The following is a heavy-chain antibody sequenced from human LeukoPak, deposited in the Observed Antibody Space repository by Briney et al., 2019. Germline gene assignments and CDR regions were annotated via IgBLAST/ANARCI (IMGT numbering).Heavy chain of an antibody. Sequence: SETLSLTCTISGGSISSYYWRWVRQPPGKGLEWIGYIYYSGSTNYNPSLKSRVTISVDTSKNQFSLKLSSVTAADTAVYYCARGYDSSAYYFFDYWGQGTLVTVSS. V-gene: IGHV4-59*01. J-gene: IGHJ4*02. CDR2: IYYSGST. CDR1: GGSISSYY. D-gene: IGHD3-22*01. CDR3: ARGYDSSAYYFFDY.